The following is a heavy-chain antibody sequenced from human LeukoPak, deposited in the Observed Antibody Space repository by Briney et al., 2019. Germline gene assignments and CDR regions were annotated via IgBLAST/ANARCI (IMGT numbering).Heavy chain of an antibody. J-gene: IGHJ4*02. CDR1: TYSICSVYY. Sequence: PSETLSLTCAVSTYSICSVYYWGWIRQPPGKGLEWIGRIYHSGSTYYNPSLKSRVTISLDTSKNQFSLKLSSAIAADTAVSYCAIVIIAASPDYFDYWGQGTLVTASS. CDR3: AIVIIAASPDYFDY. CDR2: IYHSGST. V-gene: IGHV4-38-2*01. D-gene: IGHD6-6*01.